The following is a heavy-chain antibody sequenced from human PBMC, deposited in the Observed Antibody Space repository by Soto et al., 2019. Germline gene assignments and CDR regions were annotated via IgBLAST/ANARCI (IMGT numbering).Heavy chain of an antibody. J-gene: IGHJ5*02. CDR3: ARALPPKHVDTAMVMGYWFDP. D-gene: IGHD5-18*01. V-gene: IGHV5-51*01. CDR2: IYPGDSDT. Sequence: PGESLKISCKGSGYSFTSYWIGWVRQMPGKGLEWMGIIYPGDSDTRYSPSFQGQVTISADKSISTAYLQWSSLKASDTAMYYRARALPPKHVDTAMVMGYWFDPWGQGTLVTVSS. CDR1: GYSFTSYW.